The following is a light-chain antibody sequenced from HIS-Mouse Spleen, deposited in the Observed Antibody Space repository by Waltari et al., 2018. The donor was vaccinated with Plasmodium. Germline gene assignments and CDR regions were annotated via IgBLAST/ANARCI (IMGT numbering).Light chain of an antibody. CDR3: QQRSNWPIT. J-gene: IGKJ5*01. CDR2: DAS. V-gene: IGKV3-11*01. CDR1: QSVSSY. Sequence: TQSTANLSLSPGERATLSCSASQSVSSYLAWYQQKPGQAPRLLIYDASNRDTGIPARFSGSGSGTDFTLTISSLKPEDFAVYYCQQRSNWPITFGQGTRLEIK.